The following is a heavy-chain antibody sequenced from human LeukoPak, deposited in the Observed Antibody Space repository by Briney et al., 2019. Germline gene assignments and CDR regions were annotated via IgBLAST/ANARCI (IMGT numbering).Heavy chain of an antibody. V-gene: IGHV3-23*01. Sequence: GGSLRLSCAASGFTFSRYGTSRVRQAPGKGLEWVSAISGSGGSTYYADSVKGRFTISRDNSKNTLYLQINSLRAEDTAVYYCAKDHLPGIVVADRDYWGQGTLVTVSS. CDR2: ISGSGGST. CDR1: GFTFSRYG. CDR3: AKDHLPGIVVADRDY. D-gene: IGHD6-19*01. J-gene: IGHJ4*02.